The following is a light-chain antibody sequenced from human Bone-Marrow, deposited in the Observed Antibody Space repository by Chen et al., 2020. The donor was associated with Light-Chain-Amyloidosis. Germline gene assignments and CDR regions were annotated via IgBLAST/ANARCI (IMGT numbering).Light chain of an antibody. J-gene: IGLJ1*01. CDR1: SSDVGGDNH. V-gene: IGLV2-14*01. Sequence: QSALTQPASVSGSPGPSITITCTGTSSDVGGDNHVSWYQQHPDKAPKLMIYEVTSRPSWVPDRFSCSKSDNTASLTISGLQTEDEADYYCSSYTITNTLVFGSGTRVPVL. CDR3: SSYTITNTLV. CDR2: EVT.